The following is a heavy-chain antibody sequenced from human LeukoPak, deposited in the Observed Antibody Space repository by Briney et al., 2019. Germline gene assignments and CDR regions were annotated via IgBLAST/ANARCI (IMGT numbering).Heavy chain of an antibody. V-gene: IGHV3-74*01. CDR2: IKSDGSVT. D-gene: IGHD1-14*01. Sequence: GGSLRLSCAASAFTFSSYWMHWVRQAPGEGLVWVSRIKSDGSVTWYADSVKGRFTISRDNAKNMLYLQMNSLRDEDTAVYFCARDHDAVGTTIDHWGQGTLVTVSS. CDR3: ARDHDAVGTTIDH. CDR1: AFTFSSYW. J-gene: IGHJ4*02.